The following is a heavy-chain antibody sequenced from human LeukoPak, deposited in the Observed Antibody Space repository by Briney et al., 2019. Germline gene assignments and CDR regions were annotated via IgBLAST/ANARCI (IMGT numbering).Heavy chain of an antibody. CDR2: INPNSGGT. V-gene: IGHV1-2*02. J-gene: IGHJ4*02. CDR3: ARDYVDNFDSYGYIALDQ. Sequence: ASVKVSCKASGYTFTGYYMHWVRQAPGQGLEWMGWINPNSGGTNYAQKFQGRVTMTRDTSISTAYMELSRLRSDDTAVYYCARDYVDNFDSYGYIALDQWGQGTLVIVSS. CDR1: GYTFTGYY. D-gene: IGHD3-22*01.